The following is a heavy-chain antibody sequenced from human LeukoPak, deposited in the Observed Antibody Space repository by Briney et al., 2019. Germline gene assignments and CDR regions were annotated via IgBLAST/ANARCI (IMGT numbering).Heavy chain of an antibody. Sequence: PGGSLRLSCAASGFTFSNFWMTWVRQAPGKGLEWVANIKQDGREKYYLDSVKGRFTISRDNAKNSLYLQMNSLRAEDTAVYYCAREIGGASAYWGQGTLVTVSS. CDR2: IKQDGREK. CDR3: AREIGGASAY. CDR1: GFTFSNFW. D-gene: IGHD1-26*01. J-gene: IGHJ4*02. V-gene: IGHV3-7*01.